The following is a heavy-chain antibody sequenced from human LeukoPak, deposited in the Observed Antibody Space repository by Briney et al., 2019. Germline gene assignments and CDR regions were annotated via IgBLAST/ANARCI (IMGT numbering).Heavy chain of an antibody. CDR2: IYYSGST. D-gene: IGHD1-1*01. Sequence: SETLSLTCTVSGGSISSYYWSWLRQPPGKGLEWIGYIYYSGSTNYNPSLKSRVTISVDTSKNQFSLKLSSVTAADTAVYYCAREDDAGGIDYWGQGTLVTVSS. CDR1: GGSISSYY. CDR3: AREDDAGGIDY. J-gene: IGHJ4*02. V-gene: IGHV4-59*01.